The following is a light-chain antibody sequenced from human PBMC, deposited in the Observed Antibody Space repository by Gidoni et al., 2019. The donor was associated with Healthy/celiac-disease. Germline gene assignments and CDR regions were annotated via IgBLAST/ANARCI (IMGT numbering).Light chain of an antibody. V-gene: IGKV3-15*01. CDR3: QQYNNWPMYT. CDR1: QSVSSN. CDR2: GAS. Sequence: VMTQSPATLSVSPGERATLSCRASQSVSSNLAWYQQKPGQAPRLLIYGASTRATGIPARFSGSGSGTEFTLTISSLQSEDFAVYYCQQYNNWPMYTFGQGTKLEIK. J-gene: IGKJ2*01.